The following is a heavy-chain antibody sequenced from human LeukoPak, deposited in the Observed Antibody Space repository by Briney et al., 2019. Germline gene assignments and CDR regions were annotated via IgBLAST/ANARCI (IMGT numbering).Heavy chain of an antibody. CDR1: GFTFSSYG. CDR2: ISGSGGST. D-gene: IGHD4-17*01. V-gene: IGHV3-23*01. J-gene: IGHJ3*02. Sequence: GGTLRLSCAASGFTFSSYGMSWVRQAPGKGLEWVSAISGSGGSTYYADSVKGRFTISRDNSKNTLYLQMNSLRAEDTAVYYCAKDPSVTTYLPDAFDIWGQGTMVTVSS. CDR3: AKDPSVTTYLPDAFDI.